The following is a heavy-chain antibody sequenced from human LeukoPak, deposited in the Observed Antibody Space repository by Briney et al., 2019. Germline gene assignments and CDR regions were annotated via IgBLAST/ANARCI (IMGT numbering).Heavy chain of an antibody. CDR2: INPNSGGT. CDR3: ARDHGYCSGGSCRSSFFYYYYMDV. J-gene: IGHJ6*03. V-gene: IGHV1-2*02. CDR1: GYTFTGYY. D-gene: IGHD2-15*01. Sequence: ASVKVSCKASGYTFTGYYMHWVRQAPGQGLEWMGWINPNSGGTNYAQKFQGRVTMTRDTSISTAYMELSRLRSDDTAVYYCARDHGYCSGGSCRSSFFYYYYMDVWGKGTTVTVSS.